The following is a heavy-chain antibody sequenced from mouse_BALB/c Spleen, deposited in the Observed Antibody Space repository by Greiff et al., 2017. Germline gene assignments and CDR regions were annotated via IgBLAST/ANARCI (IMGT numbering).Heavy chain of an antibody. J-gene: IGHJ3*01. D-gene: IGHD2-13*01. CDR3: ARHEKYGDSDWCAY. Sequence: EVQRVESGGDLVKPGGSLKLSCAASGFTFSSYGMSWVRQTPDKRLEWVATISSGGSYTYYPDSVKGRFTISRDNAKNTLYLQMSSLKSEDTAMYYCARHEKYGDSDWCAYWGQGALVTVSA. CDR1: GFTFSSYG. V-gene: IGHV5-6*01. CDR2: ISSGGSYT.